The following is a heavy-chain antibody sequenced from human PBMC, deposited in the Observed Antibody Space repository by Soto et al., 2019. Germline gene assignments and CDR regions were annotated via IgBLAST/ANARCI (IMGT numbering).Heavy chain of an antibody. J-gene: IGHJ6*02. CDR1: GFSLSTGGVG. V-gene: IGHV2-5*02. Sequence: QITLKESGPSLVKPTQTLTLTCTFSGFSLSTGGVGVGWIRQPPGKALEWLALIYWDDDKRYSPSLRSRLTGTKDTSKNQVVITMTNMDPVDTATYYCAHSRCGGDCLQSYSSHYYYGMDVWGQGTTVTVSS. D-gene: IGHD2-21*02. CDR3: AHSRCGGDCLQSYSSHYYYGMDV. CDR2: IYWDDDK.